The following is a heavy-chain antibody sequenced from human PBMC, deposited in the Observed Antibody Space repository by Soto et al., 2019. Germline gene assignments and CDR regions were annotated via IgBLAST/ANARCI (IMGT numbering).Heavy chain of an antibody. CDR1: GFTFTNYW. V-gene: IGHV3-74*01. J-gene: IGHJ4*02. D-gene: IGHD1-26*01. Sequence: VGSLRLSCATSGFTFTNYWMHWVRQVPGKGLQWLSRINSDGSIIDYADSVKDRFTISRDNAKNMLYLQMDSLRAEDTAVFYCGRDRGGNYYGGFDYWGQGTLVTVSS. CDR3: GRDRGGNYYGGFDY. CDR2: INSDGSII.